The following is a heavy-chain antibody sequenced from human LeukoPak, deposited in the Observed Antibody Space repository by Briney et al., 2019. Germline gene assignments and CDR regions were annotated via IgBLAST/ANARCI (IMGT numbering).Heavy chain of an antibody. CDR3: AREHPDYHGFDF. Sequence: SVKVSCKASGYTFTNYTMHCVRQAPVQGRVWMGVIFPGGGVTEYAQKFQGRVTVTRDTSTRTVYMELSSLRSDDTAVYYCAREHPDYHGFDFWGQGTMLSVSS. J-gene: IGHJ3*01. V-gene: IGHV1-46*01. CDR1: GYTFTNYT. D-gene: IGHD4-11*01. CDR2: IFPGGGVT.